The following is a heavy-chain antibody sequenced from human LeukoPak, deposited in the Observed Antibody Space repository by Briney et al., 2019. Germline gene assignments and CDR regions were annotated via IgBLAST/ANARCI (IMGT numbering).Heavy chain of an antibody. J-gene: IGHJ4*02. V-gene: IGHV4-61*02. CDR3: ARGEYSYGTPFDY. Sequence: SETLSLTCTVSGGSISSGSYYWSWIRQPAGKGLEWIGRIYTSGSTNYNPSLKSRVTISVDTSKNQFSLKLSSVTAADTAVYYCARGEYSYGTPFDYWGQGTLVTVSS. D-gene: IGHD5-18*01. CDR2: IYTSGST. CDR1: GGSISSGSYY.